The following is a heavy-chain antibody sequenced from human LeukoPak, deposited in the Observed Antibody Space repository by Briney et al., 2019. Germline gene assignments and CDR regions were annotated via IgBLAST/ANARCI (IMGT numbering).Heavy chain of an antibody. CDR1: GFTLSDAW. V-gene: IGHV3-15*01. Sequence: GGSLRLSCGASGFTLSDAWMSWVRQAPGKGLEWVGRIKSKTAGGTTDFAAPLEGRFTISGDDSRNTLYLQMNRLKAAGTGVYCCSSNSPPLAFMGGLRQSYFIHVWRKGTEVSVSS. CDR3: SSNSPPLAFMGGLRQSYFIHV. D-gene: IGHD2-15*01. J-gene: IGHJ6*03. CDR2: IKSKTAGGTT.